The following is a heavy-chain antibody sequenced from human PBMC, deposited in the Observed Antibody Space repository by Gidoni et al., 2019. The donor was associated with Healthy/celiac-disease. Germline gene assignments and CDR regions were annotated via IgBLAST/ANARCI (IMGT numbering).Heavy chain of an antibody. CDR2: ISSSISYT. CDR1: GLHFSDYY. CDR3: ARVRYSYGERPYYFDY. J-gene: IGHJ4*02. Sequence: QVQLVESGEGLVKPGGSLRISCDASGLHFSDYYMCWIRQAPGKGLEWVSYISSSISYTNYADSVMGRFTISRDNAKNSLYLQMNSLRAEDTAVYYCARVRYSYGERPYYFDYWGQGTLVTVSS. V-gene: IGHV3-11*05. D-gene: IGHD5-18*01.